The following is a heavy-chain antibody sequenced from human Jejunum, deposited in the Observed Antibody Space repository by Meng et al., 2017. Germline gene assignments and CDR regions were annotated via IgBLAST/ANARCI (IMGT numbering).Heavy chain of an antibody. D-gene: IGHD3/OR15-3a*01. CDR2: ISSTSTYI. V-gene: IGHV3-21*01. CDR1: GFTFRSYA. J-gene: IGHJ5*02. CDR3: ARDGHGQATGFDP. Sequence: DVQLVESGGGLFKAGGSLRLSLAASGFTFRSYAMHWVRQAPGKGRGWVSSISSTSTYIYYADSMKGRFTVSRDNAKNSLQLQMDSLRAEDTAVYYCARDGHGQATGFDPWGQGTLVTVSS.